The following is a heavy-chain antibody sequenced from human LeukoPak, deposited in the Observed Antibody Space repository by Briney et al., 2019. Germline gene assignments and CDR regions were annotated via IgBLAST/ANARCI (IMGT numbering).Heavy chain of an antibody. V-gene: IGHV4-39*01. CDR2: IYYSGST. CDR3: ARHRFGELLHFDL. J-gene: IGHJ2*01. CDR1: GGSISSRSYY. Sequence: SETLSLTCTVSGGSISSRSYYCGWIRQPPGKGLEWIGSIYYSGSTYYNPSLKSRVTISVDTSKNQFSLKLSSVTAADTAVYYCARHRFGELLHFDLWGRGTLVTVSS. D-gene: IGHD3-10*01.